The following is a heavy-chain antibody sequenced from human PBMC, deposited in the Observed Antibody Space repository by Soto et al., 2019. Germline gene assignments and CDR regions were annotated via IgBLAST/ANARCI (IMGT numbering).Heavy chain of an antibody. V-gene: IGHV3-64*01. CDR2: ISSNGGST. Sequence: EVQLVESGGGLVQPGGYLRLSCAASGFTFSSYAMHWVRQAPGKGLEYVSAISSNGGSTYYANSVKGRFTISRDNPKNTLYLQMGSLRAEDMAVYYCARSIHDPLVYCSGGSCSTDFDYWVQGTLVTVSS. CDR3: ARSIHDPLVYCSGGSCSTDFDY. J-gene: IGHJ4*02. CDR1: GFTFSSYA. D-gene: IGHD2-15*01.